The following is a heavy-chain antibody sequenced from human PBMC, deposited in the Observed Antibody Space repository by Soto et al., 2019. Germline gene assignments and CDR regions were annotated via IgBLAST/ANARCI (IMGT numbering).Heavy chain of an antibody. V-gene: IGHV1-69*06. Sequence: SVKVSCKASGGTFISYAIIWVRQAPGQGLEWMGGIIPIFGTANYAQKFQGRVTITADKSTSTAYMELSSLRSEDTAVYYCARDDRIVGAMDYWGQGTLVTVSS. CDR1: GGTFISYA. CDR3: ARDDRIVGAMDY. J-gene: IGHJ4*02. CDR2: IIPIFGTA. D-gene: IGHD1-26*01.